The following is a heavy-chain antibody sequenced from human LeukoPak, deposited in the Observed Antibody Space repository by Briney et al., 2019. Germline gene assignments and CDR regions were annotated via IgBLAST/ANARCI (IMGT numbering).Heavy chain of an antibody. D-gene: IGHD6-13*01. CDR2: IYYSGST. Sequence: SETLSLTCTVSGGSISSYYWSWIRQPPGKGLEWIGYIYYSGSTYYNPSLKSRVTISVDTSKNQFSLKLSSVTAADTAVYYCARVISIAAAGTSDYYYYMDVWGKGTTVTVSS. CDR3: ARVISIAAAGTSDYYYYMDV. J-gene: IGHJ6*03. CDR1: GGSISSYY. V-gene: IGHV4-59*12.